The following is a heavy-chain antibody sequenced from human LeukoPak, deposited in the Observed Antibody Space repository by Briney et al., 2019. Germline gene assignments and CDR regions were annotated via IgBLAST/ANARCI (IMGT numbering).Heavy chain of an antibody. CDR2: INHSGST. V-gene: IGHV4-34*01. J-gene: IGHJ5*02. CDR3: ARGGYYGSGSLNWFDP. D-gene: IGHD3-10*01. CDR1: GGSFSGYY. Sequence: PSETLSLTCAVYGGSFSGYYWSWIRQPPGKGLEWIGKINHSGSTNYNPSLKSRVTISVDTSKNQFSLKLSSVTAADTAVYYCARGGYYGSGSLNWFDPWGQGTLVTVSS.